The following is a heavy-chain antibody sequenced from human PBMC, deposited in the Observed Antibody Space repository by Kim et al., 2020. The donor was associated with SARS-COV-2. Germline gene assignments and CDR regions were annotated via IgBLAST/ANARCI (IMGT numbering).Heavy chain of an antibody. Sequence: SETLSLTCRVSGGSISSGSLAWSWLRQAPGKGPEWLGYIYYSRTSHHNPALGRRATLSNERSKHQFTLQLRSVTAAATAASFCARGGASPLPRFWYFDL. D-gene: IGHD3-16*01. CDR2: IYYSRTS. CDR1: GGSISSGSLA. J-gene: IGHJ2*01. V-gene: IGHV4-30-2*01. CDR3: ARGGASPLPRFWYFDL.